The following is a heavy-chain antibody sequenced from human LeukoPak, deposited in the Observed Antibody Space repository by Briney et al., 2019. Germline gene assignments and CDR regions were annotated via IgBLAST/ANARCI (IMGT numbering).Heavy chain of an antibody. V-gene: IGHV1-69*01. CDR1: GGTFSSYA. CDR2: IIPIFGTA. D-gene: IGHD6-19*01. CDR3: ANGSGWYNGAFDI. Sequence: SVKVSCKASGGTFSSYAISWVRQAPGQGLEWMGGIIPIFGTANYARKFQGRVTITADESTSTAYMELSSLRSEDTAVYYCANGSGWYNGAFDIWGQGTMVTVSS. J-gene: IGHJ3*02.